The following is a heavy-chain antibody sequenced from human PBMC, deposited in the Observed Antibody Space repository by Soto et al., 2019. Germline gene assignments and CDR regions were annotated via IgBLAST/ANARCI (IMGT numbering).Heavy chain of an antibody. Sequence: PGGSLRLSCAASGFTFSNYAMHWVRQAPGKGLEWVAIISCDGNDKSYAASVKDRFTISRDNSKNKVYLKLNSLRPEDTAVYYCARAWSEKDCYDFVMHDWGQGAPVTVSS. CDR1: GFTFSNYA. CDR2: ISCDGNDK. J-gene: IGHJ4*02. CDR3: ARAWSEKDCYDFVMHD. D-gene: IGHD5-12*01. V-gene: IGHV3-30*04.